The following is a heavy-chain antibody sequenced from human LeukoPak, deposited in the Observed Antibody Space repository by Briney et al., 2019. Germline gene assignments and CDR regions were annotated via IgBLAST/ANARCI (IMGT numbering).Heavy chain of an antibody. D-gene: IGHD5-18*01. V-gene: IGHV3-21*01. CDR3: AKDRAYSYGSLGY. J-gene: IGHJ4*02. CDR1: GFTFSSYS. CDR2: ISSSSSYI. Sequence: KTGGSLRLSCAASGFTFSSYSMNWVRQAPGKGLEWVSTISSSSSYIYYADSVKGRFTISRDNSKSTLYLQMNSLRAEDTAVYYCAKDRAYSYGSLGYWGQGTLVTVSS.